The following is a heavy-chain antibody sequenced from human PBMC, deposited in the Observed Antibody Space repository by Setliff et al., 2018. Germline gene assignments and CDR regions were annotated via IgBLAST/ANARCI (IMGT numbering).Heavy chain of an antibody. D-gene: IGHD3-10*01. V-gene: IGHV4-61*08. CDR3: ARDRSTVIRGVTSFFYYYMDV. CDR2: IFYSDTA. Sequence: SETLSLTCTVSGGSISSGVYYWGWIRQPPGKGLEWIGHIFYSDTAKYNPSLESRAAISVDSSKNQFSLKLRSVTAADTAVYYCARDRSTVIRGVTSFFYYYMDVWGGGTTVTVSS. J-gene: IGHJ6*03. CDR1: GGSISSGVYY.